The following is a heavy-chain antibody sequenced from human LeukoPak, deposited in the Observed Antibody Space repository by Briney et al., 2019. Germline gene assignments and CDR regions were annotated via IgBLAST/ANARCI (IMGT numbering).Heavy chain of an antibody. CDR1: GGSFSGYY. V-gene: IGHV4-34*01. J-gene: IGHJ4*02. D-gene: IGHD6-19*01. CDR2: INHDGST. CDR3: ARLQGLVPDY. Sequence: SETLSLTCAGYGGSFSGYYWSWIRQPPGKGLEWIGKINHDGSTNDHPSLKSRVTISVDTSKNQCSLKLSSVTAADTAVYYCARLQGLVPDYWGQGTLVTVSS.